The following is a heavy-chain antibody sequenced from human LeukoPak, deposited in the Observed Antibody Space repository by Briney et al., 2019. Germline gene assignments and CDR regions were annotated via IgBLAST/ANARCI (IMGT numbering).Heavy chain of an antibody. CDR3: AKGGSSGWYSAY. V-gene: IGHV3-30*18. D-gene: IGHD6-19*01. CDR1: GFTFSSYG. CDR2: ISYDGSNK. Sequence: PGRSLRLSCAASGFTFSSYGMHWVRQAPGKGLEWVAVISYDGSNKYYADSVKGRFTISRDNSKNTLYLQMNSLRAEDTAVHYCAKGGSSGWYSAYWGQGTLVTVSS. J-gene: IGHJ4*02.